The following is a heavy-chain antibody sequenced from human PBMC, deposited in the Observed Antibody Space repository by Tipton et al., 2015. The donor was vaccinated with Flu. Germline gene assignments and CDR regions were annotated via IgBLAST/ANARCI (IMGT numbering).Heavy chain of an antibody. Sequence: SLRLSCAASGFTFSSYAMSWVRQAPGKGLEWVSAISGSGGSTYYADSVKGRFTISRDNSKNTLYLQMNSLRAEDTAVYYCAKDHPGAEQQLAYFDYWGQGTLVTVSS. D-gene: IGHD6-13*01. CDR2: ISGSGGST. CDR3: AKDHPGAEQQLAYFDY. J-gene: IGHJ4*02. CDR1: GFTFSSYA. V-gene: IGHV3-23*01.